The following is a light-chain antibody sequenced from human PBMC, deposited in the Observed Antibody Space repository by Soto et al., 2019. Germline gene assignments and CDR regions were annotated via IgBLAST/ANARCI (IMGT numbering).Light chain of an antibody. CDR3: QQYNNWPPYT. CDR1: QSVSSN. J-gene: IGKJ2*01. V-gene: IGKV3-15*01. CDR2: GAS. Sequence: EIVMKHSPATLSLSPGERATLSCRASQSVSSNLAWYQQKPGQAPRPLIYGASTRANSLPARFSGSWSGTEFTLTISSLQSEEFAVYYCQQYNNWPPYTFGQGTKLEIK.